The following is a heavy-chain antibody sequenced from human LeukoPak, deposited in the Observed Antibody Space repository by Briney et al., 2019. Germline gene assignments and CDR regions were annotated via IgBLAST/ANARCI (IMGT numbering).Heavy chain of an antibody. CDR1: GFTFSSYA. CDR2: ISYDGINE. Sequence: GKSLRLSCAASGFTFSSYAMHSVRQAPGKGLELVELISYDGINEYHADSVKGRFTISRDNPKNTLYLQMRSLRTEDTAVYCCARERTTRPHYYYAMDVWGQGTTVTVSS. D-gene: IGHD4-11*01. CDR3: ARERTTRPHYYYAMDV. V-gene: IGHV3-30-3*01. J-gene: IGHJ6*02.